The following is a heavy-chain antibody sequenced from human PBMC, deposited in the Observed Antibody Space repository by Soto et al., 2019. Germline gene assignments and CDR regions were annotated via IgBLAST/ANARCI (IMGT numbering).Heavy chain of an antibody. V-gene: IGHV3-11*06. J-gene: IGHJ6*02. Sequence: GGSLRLSCAASGFTFSDYYMSWIRQAPGKGLEWVSYSSSSSSDTNYADSVKGRFTISRDNAKNSLYLQMNSLRAEETAVYYCEREASGNYGMEVWGQGATVTVSS. CDR3: EREASGNYGMEV. D-gene: IGHD3-10*01. CDR1: GFTFSDYY. CDR2: SSSSSSDT.